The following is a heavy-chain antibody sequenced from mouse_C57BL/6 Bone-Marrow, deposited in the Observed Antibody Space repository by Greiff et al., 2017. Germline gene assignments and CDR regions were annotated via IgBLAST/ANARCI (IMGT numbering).Heavy chain of an antibody. CDR2: IWSDGST. CDR1: GFSLTSYG. Sequence: VKLQESGPGLVAPSQSLSITCTVSGFSLTSYGVHWVRQPPGKGLEWLVVIWSDGSTTYNSALKSRLSISKDNSKSQVFLKMNSFQTDDTTMYYCARNYGSSHWYFDVWGTGTTVTVSS. J-gene: IGHJ1*03. D-gene: IGHD1-1*01. CDR3: ARNYGSSHWYFDV. V-gene: IGHV2-6*02.